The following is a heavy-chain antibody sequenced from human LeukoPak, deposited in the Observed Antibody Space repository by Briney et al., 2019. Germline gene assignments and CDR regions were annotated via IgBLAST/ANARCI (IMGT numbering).Heavy chain of an antibody. Sequence: PSETLSLTCTVSGGSISSSSYYWGWIRQPPGKGLEWIGSIYYSGSTYYNPSLKSRVTISVDTPKNQFSLKLSSVTAADTAVYYCARDRYPRSVNYFDYWGQGTLVTVSS. V-gene: IGHV4-39*07. CDR3: ARDRYPRSVNYFDY. D-gene: IGHD1-14*01. CDR1: GGSISSSSYY. CDR2: IYYSGST. J-gene: IGHJ4*02.